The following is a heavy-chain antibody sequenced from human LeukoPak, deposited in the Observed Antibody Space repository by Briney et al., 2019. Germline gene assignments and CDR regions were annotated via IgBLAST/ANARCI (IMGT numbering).Heavy chain of an antibody. D-gene: IGHD4-17*01. V-gene: IGHV4-39*01. CDR3: AGHYADYLLRPYFDC. Sequence: SETLSLTCTVSGGSISSSSYYWGWIRPPPGKGREWIGSIYYSGNTYHNPPPQSRVPISVDTSKNQFSLKLSPVAAADTAVCYCAGHYADYLLRPYFDCRGQGALVTVSP. CDR1: GGSISSSSYY. CDR2: IYYSGNT. J-gene: IGHJ4*02.